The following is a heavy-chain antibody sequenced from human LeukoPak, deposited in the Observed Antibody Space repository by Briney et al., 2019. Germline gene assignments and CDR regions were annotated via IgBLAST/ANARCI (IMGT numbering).Heavy chain of an antibody. CDR1: GFTVSSNY. CDR2: IYSGGST. V-gene: IGHV3-53*01. CDR3: AREDSSGYLDY. D-gene: IGHD3-22*01. Sequence: GGSLRLSCAASGFTVSSNYMSWVRQAPGKGLEWVSVIYSGGSTYYADSVKGRFTISRDNAKNSLYLQMNSLRAEDTAVYYCAREDSSGYLDYWGQGTLVTVSS. J-gene: IGHJ4*02.